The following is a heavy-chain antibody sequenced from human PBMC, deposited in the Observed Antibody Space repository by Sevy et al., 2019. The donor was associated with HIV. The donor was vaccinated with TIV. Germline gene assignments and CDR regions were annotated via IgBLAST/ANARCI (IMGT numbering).Heavy chain of an antibody. D-gene: IGHD3-22*01. Sequence: ASVKVSCKVSGYTLAEFSMHWVQQAPGKGLEWMGSLEPEDGNTVYAQKFQGRVTMTEDTSTDTAYMELSSLRSEDTAMYYCATTKDYYDSSGYPFDYWGHGTLVTVSS. CDR2: LEPEDGNT. J-gene: IGHJ4*01. CDR3: ATTKDYYDSSGYPFDY. CDR1: GYTLAEFS. V-gene: IGHV1-24*01.